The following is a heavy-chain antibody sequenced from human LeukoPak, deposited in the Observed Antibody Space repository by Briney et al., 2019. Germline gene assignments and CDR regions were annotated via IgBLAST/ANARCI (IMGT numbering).Heavy chain of an antibody. V-gene: IGHV4-59*01. CDR2: IYYSGST. CDR3: ARVVGATTYVDY. J-gene: IGHJ4*02. D-gene: IGHD1-26*01. CDR1: GGSLSTYY. Sequence: SETLSLTCTLSGGSLSTYYWSWIRQPPGKGLEWIGYIYYSGSTNYNPSLKSRVTISVDTSKNQFSLKLSSVTAADTAVYYCARVVGATTYVDYWGQGTLVTVSS.